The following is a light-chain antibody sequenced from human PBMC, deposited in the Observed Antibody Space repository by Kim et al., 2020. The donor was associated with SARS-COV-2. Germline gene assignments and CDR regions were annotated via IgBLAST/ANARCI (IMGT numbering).Light chain of an antibody. Sequence: VAISATRSSGSIDTNCVQWYPQLTGRAPPAVIYEDNQRPSGVPDRFSGSIDSSSNSDSLTISRLKTEDEADYYCQSYDSSNHRVFGGGTQLTVL. J-gene: IGLJ2*01. CDR3: QSYDSSNHRV. CDR1: SGSIDTNC. V-gene: IGLV6-57*03. CDR2: EDN.